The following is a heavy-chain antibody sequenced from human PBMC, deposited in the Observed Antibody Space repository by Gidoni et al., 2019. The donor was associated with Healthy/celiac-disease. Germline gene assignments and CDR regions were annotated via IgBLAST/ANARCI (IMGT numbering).Heavy chain of an antibody. J-gene: IGHJ6*03. CDR2: ISSSSSYI. V-gene: IGHV3-21*01. CDR3: ARVGVSAAAGLAPPLYYMDV. Sequence: EVQLVESGGGLVKPGGSLRLSCSASGLTFSSYSINWVRQAPGQGLEWVASISSSSSYIYYADSVKGRFTISRDNAKNSLYLQMNSLRAEDTAVYYCARVGVSAAAGLAPPLYYMDVWGKGTTVTVSS. D-gene: IGHD6-13*01. CDR1: GLTFSSYS.